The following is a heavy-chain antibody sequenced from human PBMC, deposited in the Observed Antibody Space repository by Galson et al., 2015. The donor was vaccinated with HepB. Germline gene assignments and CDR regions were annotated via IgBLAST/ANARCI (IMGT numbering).Heavy chain of an antibody. V-gene: IGHV4-59*01. D-gene: IGHD5-24*01. CDR3: ARISGGYNLLYYYGMDV. J-gene: IGHJ6*02. CDR2: IYYSGST. Sequence: SETLSLTCTVSGGSISSYYWSWIRQPPGKGLEWIGYIYYSGSTNYNPSLKSRVTISVDTSKNQFSLKLSSVTAADTAVYYCARISGGYNLLYYYGMDVWGQGTTVTVSS. CDR1: GGSISSYY.